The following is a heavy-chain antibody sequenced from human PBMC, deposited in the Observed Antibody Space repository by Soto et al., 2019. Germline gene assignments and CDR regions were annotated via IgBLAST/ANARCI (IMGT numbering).Heavy chain of an antibody. D-gene: IGHD3-10*01. J-gene: IGHJ4*02. CDR3: ARDPSHGSWSYLDY. CDR1: GFNFNNYG. Sequence: QVQLVERGGGVVQPGRSLRLSCTASGFNFNNYGMHWVRQAPGKGLEWVAVIWYDGSNKYYAVSVKGRFTISRDNSKNTLYLQMSSLRAEDTAVYFCARDPSHGSWSYLDYWGQGTLVTVSS. CDR2: IWYDGSNK. V-gene: IGHV3-33*01.